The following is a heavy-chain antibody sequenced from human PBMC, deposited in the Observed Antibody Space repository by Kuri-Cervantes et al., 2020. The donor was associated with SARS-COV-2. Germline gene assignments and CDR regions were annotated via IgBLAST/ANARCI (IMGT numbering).Heavy chain of an antibody. V-gene: IGHV3-30*02. CDR2: IRYDGSNK. D-gene: IGHD4-11*01. CDR3: ATDGTRAYSNSYYYMDV. CDR1: GFTFSSCG. Sequence: GESLKISCAASGFTFSSCGMHWVRQAPGKGLEWAAFIRYDGSNKDYLDSVKGRFTISRDNSMNTLFLQMNSLRPEDTAVYYCATDGTRAYSNSYYYMDVWGKGTTVTVSS. J-gene: IGHJ6*03.